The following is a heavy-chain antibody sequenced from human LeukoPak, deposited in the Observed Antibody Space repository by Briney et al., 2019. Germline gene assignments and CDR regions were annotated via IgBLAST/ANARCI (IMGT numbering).Heavy chain of an antibody. CDR3: ARHIGVYFDY. Sequence: SETLSLTCTVSGGSISSYYWSWIRQPPGMGLEWIGYIYYSGSTNYNPSLKSRVTISVDTSKSQFSLKLSSVTAADTAVYYCARHIGVYFDYWGQGTLVTVSS. CDR1: GGSISSYY. V-gene: IGHV4-59*08. CDR2: IYYSGST. D-gene: IGHD3-10*01. J-gene: IGHJ4*02.